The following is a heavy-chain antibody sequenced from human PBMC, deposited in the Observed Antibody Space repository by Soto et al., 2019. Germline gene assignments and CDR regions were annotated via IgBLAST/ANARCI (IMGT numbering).Heavy chain of an antibody. Sequence: EVQLVESGGGLVKPGGSLRLSCAASGFTFSSYSMNWVRQAPGKGLEWVSSISSSSSYIYYADSVKGRFTISRDNAKNSLYLQMNSLRAEDTAVYYCAREEWLRFIYYYYMDVWGKGTTVTVSS. D-gene: IGHD5-12*01. J-gene: IGHJ6*03. CDR1: GFTFSSYS. V-gene: IGHV3-21*01. CDR2: ISSSSSYI. CDR3: AREEWLRFIYYYYMDV.